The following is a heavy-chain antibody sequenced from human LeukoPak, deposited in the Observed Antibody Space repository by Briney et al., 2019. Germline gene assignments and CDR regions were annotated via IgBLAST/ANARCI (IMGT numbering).Heavy chain of an antibody. CDR1: GGTFSSYA. V-gene: IGHV1-69*04. CDR3: ASTYYYDSSGDGYYYGMDV. Sequence: ASVTVSCKASGGTFSSYAISWMRQAPGQGLEWMGRIIPILGIANYAQKFQGRVTITADKSTSTAYMELSSLRSEDTAVYYCASTYYYDSSGDGYYYGMDVWGQGTTVTVSS. CDR2: IIPILGIA. J-gene: IGHJ6*02. D-gene: IGHD3-22*01.